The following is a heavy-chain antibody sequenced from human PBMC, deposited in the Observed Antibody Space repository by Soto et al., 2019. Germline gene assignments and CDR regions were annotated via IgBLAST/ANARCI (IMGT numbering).Heavy chain of an antibody. CDR1: ARSISSSSYY. CDR2: IYYSGST. J-gene: IGHJ4*02. Sequence: PSETLSLTCTVSARSISSSSYYWGWIRQPPGKGREWIGSIYYSGSTYYNPSLKSRVTISVDTSKNQFALKLSSVSAADTAVYYCASISNYYGSGSPRYYFDYWGQGTLVTVSS. V-gene: IGHV4-39*01. D-gene: IGHD3-10*01. CDR3: ASISNYYGSGSPRYYFDY.